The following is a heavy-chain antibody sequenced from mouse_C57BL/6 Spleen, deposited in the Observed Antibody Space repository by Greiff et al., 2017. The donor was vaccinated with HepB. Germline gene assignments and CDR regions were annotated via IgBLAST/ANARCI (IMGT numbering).Heavy chain of an antibody. CDR1: GFTFSSYG. Sequence: EVKLVESGGDLVKPGGSLKLSCAASGFTFSSYGMSWVRQTPDKRLEWVATISSGGSYTYYPDSVKGRFTISRDNAKNTLYLQMSSLKSEDTAMYYCARQERRYFDVWGTGTTVTVSS. J-gene: IGHJ1*03. CDR2: ISSGGSYT. V-gene: IGHV5-6*02. CDR3: ARQERRYFDV.